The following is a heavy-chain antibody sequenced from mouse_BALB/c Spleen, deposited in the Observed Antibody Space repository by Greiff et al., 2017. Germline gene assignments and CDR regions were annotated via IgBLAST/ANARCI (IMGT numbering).Heavy chain of an antibody. CDR3: ARPLLDY. CDR1: GFTFSSYA. CDR2: ISSGGSYT. J-gene: IGHJ2*01. V-gene: IGHV5-9-3*01. Sequence: DVKLVESGGGLVKPGGSLKLSCAASGFTFSSYAMSWVRQTPEKRLEWVATISSGGSYTYYPDSVKGRFTISRDNAKNTLYLQMSSLRSEDTAMYYCARPLLDYWGQGTTLTVSS. D-gene: IGHD6-5*01.